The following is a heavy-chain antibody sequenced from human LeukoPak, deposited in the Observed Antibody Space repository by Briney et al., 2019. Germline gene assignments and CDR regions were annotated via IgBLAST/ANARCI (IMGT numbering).Heavy chain of an antibody. CDR2: IYYSGST. J-gene: IGHJ5*02. V-gene: IGHV4-59*01. D-gene: IGHD2-15*01. Sequence: SETLSLTCTVSGGSISSYYWSWIRQPPGKGLEWIGYIYYSGSTNYNPSLKSRVTISVDTSKNQFSLRLSSVTAADTAVFYCARAKPNCRGGSCYSDWFDPWGQGTLVTVSS. CDR1: GGSISSYY. CDR3: ARAKPNCRGGSCYSDWFDP.